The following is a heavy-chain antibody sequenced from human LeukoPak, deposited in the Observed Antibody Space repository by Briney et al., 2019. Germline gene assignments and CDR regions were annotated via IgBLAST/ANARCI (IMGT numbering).Heavy chain of an antibody. CDR1: GGTFTIYA. CDR2: IIPNFYTA. D-gene: IGHD3-10*01. Sequence: SSVTVSFTSSGGTFTIYAISWVRQPPGQGLEGMGVIIPNFYTANYSQKFQGRVTITADRSTRKHYVYLSSLRSEDTAVYYCGRDGGWVVRGSLTLPGWGAFDIWGQGTMVTVSS. CDR3: GRDGGWVVRGSLTLPGWGAFDI. V-gene: IGHV1-69*06. J-gene: IGHJ3*02.